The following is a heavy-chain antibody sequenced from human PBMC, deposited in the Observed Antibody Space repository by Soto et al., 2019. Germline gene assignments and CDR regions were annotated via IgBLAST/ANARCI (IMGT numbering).Heavy chain of an antibody. CDR2: ITSSTSYI. J-gene: IGHJ3*02. CDR1: GFTFSSYS. CDR3: ARGVKYAFDI. V-gene: IGHV3-21*01. Sequence: GGSLRLSCAASGFTFSSYSMNWVRQAPGKGLEWVSSITSSTSYIYYADLVKGRFTISRDNAKNSLYLQMNSLRAEDTAVYYCARGVKYAFDIWGQGTMVTVSS.